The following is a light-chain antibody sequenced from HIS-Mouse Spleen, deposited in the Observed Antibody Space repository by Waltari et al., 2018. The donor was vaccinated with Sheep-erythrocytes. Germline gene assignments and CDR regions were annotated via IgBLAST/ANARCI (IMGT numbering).Light chain of an antibody. CDR3: QAWDSSTEV. V-gene: IGLV3-1*01. CDR1: KLGDKY. CDR2: QDS. J-gene: IGLJ2*01. Sequence: SYELTQPPSVSVSPGQTASITCSGDKLGDKYACWYQQKPGQSPVLVMYQDSKRPSGIPERFSGSNSGNTATLTISRTQAMDEADYYCQAWDSSTEVFGGGTKLTVL.